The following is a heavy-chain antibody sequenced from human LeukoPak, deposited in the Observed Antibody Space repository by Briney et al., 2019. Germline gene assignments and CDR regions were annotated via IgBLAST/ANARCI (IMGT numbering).Heavy chain of an antibody. D-gene: IGHD4-17*01. CDR3: ATTDYGDAFDI. CDR1: GFTFSSYW. CDR2: IKQDGSEK. Sequence: GGSLRLSCAASGFTFSSYWMSWVRQAPGKGLEWVANIKQDGSEKYYVDSVKGRFTISRDNAKNSLYLQMNSLRAEDTAVYYCATTDYGDAFDIWGQGTMVTVSS. V-gene: IGHV3-7*03. J-gene: IGHJ3*02.